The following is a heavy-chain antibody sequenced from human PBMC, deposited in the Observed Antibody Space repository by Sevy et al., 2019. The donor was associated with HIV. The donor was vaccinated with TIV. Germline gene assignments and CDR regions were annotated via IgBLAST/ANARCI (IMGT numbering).Heavy chain of an antibody. CDR2: ISSSSSYI. CDR3: ARGDFYWLLVFDY. D-gene: IGHD3-9*01. CDR1: GFTFSSYS. Sequence: GGSLRLSCAASGFTFSSYSMNWVRPAPGKGLEWVSSISSSSSYIYYADSVKGRFTISRDNAKNSLYLQMNSLRAKDTAVYCCARGDFYWLLVFDYWGQGTLVTVSS. J-gene: IGHJ4*02. V-gene: IGHV3-21*01.